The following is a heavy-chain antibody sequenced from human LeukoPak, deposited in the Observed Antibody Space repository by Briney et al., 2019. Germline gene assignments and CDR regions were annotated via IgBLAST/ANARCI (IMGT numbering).Heavy chain of an antibody. J-gene: IGHJ6*02. V-gene: IGHV1-18*01. CDR2: ISAYNGNT. CDR1: GYTFTSYG. CDR3: ARDQDDFWSGYTRDYYGMDV. D-gene: IGHD3-3*01. Sequence: ASVKVSCKASGYTFTSYGISWVRQAPGQGLEWMGWISAYNGNTNYAQKLQGRVTMTTDTSTSTAYMELRSLRSDDTAVYYCARDQDDFWSGYTRDYYGMDVWGQGTTVTVS.